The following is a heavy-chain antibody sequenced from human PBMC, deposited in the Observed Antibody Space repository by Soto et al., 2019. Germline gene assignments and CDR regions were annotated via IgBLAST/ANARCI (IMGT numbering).Heavy chain of an antibody. D-gene: IGHD4-17*01. CDR3: ARYVDYGDQRGWFDP. V-gene: IGHV1-69*06. J-gene: IGHJ5*02. Sequence: QVQLVQSGAEVTKPGSSVKVSCKASGGTFSSYAISWVRQAPGQGLEWMGGIIPIFGTANYAQKFQGRVTITADKSTSTAYMELSSLRSEDTAVYYCARYVDYGDQRGWFDPWGQGTLVPVSS. CDR2: IIPIFGTA. CDR1: GGTFSSYA.